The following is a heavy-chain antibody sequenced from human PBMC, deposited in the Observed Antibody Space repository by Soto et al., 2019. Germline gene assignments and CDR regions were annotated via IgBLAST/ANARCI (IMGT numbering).Heavy chain of an antibody. J-gene: IGHJ4*02. D-gene: IGHD3-10*01. V-gene: IGHV4-34*01. CDR2: INHSGST. Sequence: PSETLSLTCTVSGGSISSYYWSWIRQPPGKGLEWIGEINHSGSTNYNPSLKSRVTISVDTSKNQFSLKLSSVTAADTAVYYCARGVLWFGELLHWGQGTLVTVSS. CDR3: ARGVLWFGELLH. CDR1: GGSISSYY.